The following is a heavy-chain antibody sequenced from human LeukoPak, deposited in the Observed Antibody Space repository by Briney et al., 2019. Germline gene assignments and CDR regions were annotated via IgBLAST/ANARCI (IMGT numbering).Heavy chain of an antibody. D-gene: IGHD3-22*01. J-gene: IGHJ4*02. CDR3: AKGIYDSSGYWTTFDY. CDR2: IWYDGSNK. Sequence: QAGGSLRLSCAASGFTFSSYGMHWVRQAPGRGLEWVAVIWYDGSNKYYADSVKGRFTISRDNSKNTLYLQMNSVRAEDTAVYYCAKGIYDSSGYWTTFDYWGQGTLVTVSS. CDR1: GFTFSSYG. V-gene: IGHV3-33*06.